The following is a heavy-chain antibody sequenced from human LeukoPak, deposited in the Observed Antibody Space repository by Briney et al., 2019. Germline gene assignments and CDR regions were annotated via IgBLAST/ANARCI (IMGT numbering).Heavy chain of an antibody. V-gene: IGHV3-53*01. Sequence: GGSLRLSCAASGFTVSSNYMSWLRQAPGKGLEWVSVIYSGGSTYYADSVKGRFTISRDNSKNTLYLQMNSLRAEDTAVYYCARDSGGNPHSTFSFDYWGEGTLVTVSS. D-gene: IGHD2-15*01. J-gene: IGHJ4*02. CDR2: IYSGGST. CDR3: ARDSGGNPHSTFSFDY. CDR1: GFTVSSNY.